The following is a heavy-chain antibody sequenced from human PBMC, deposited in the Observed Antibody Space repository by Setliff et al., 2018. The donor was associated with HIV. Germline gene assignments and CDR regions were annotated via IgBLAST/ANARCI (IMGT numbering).Heavy chain of an antibody. J-gene: IGHJ3*01. CDR3: AKDVYGGAFEW. D-gene: IGHD3-3*01. V-gene: IGHV3-7*04. Sequence: PGGSLRLSCVVSTLTFPNYWMAWLRQAPGRGLEFVANINQRGTEINYMDSVKGRFTISRDNAKNSLYLQMNTLGAEDTAVYYCAKDVYGGAFEWWGQGTVVTVSS. CDR2: INQRGTEI. CDR1: TLTFPNYW.